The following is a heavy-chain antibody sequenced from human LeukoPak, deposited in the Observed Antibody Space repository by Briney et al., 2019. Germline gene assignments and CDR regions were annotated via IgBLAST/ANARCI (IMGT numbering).Heavy chain of an antibody. V-gene: IGHV3-30*18. Sequence: TGGSLRLSCAASGFIFSNYGMHWVRQAPGKGLEWVAFISYAGSYNYYADSVKGRVTISRDNSKNTLSLQMNSLRPEDTAVYYCAKSFGAYAGGNWYFDRWGRGTLVTVSS. CDR1: GFIFSNYG. D-gene: IGHD4-17*01. CDR3: AKSFGAYAGGNWYFDR. CDR2: ISYAGSYN. J-gene: IGHJ2*01.